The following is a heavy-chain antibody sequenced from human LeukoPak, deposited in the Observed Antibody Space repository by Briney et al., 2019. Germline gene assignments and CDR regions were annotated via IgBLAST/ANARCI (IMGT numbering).Heavy chain of an antibody. Sequence: PGGSLRLSCTASGFTFSNYSMNWVRQAPGKGLEWVSYISNSGSTIYYADSVKGRFTISRDNAKNSLYLQMNSLRAEDTAVYYCARRFASWGQGTLITVSS. V-gene: IGHV3-48*01. CDR3: ARRFAS. J-gene: IGHJ5*01. CDR2: ISNSGSTI. CDR1: GFTFSNYS.